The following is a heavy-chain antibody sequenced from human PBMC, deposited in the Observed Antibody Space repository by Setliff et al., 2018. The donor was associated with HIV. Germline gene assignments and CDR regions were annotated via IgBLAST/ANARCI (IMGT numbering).Heavy chain of an antibody. CDR3: ARGRDYHGSGSYWAKDV. J-gene: IGHJ6*04. Sequence: SVKVSCKASGGTFRKYAISWVRQAPGQGLEWMGGIIPIFGIANYAQVRDRVTMTRDTSISTAYMELSRLTSDDTAIYYCARGRDYHGSGSYWAKDVWGKGTTVTVSS. CDR2: IIPIFGIA. D-gene: IGHD3-10*01. V-gene: IGHV1-69*10. CDR1: GGTFRKYA.